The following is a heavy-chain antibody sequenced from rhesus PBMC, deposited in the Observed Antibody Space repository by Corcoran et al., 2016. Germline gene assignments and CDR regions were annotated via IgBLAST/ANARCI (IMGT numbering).Heavy chain of an antibody. CDR2: IRSDVST. CDR1: GFTFNNYT. Sequence: EVQLVESGGGLAKPGGSLRLSCAASGFTFNNYTMHWVRQAPGKGLEWVSAIRSDVSTSYADSVKCRFTISRDNSTNALSLQMNSLRAEDTAVYYCTKDLESSYYGDYWGQGVLVTVSS. D-gene: IGHD3-16*01. CDR3: TKDLESSYYGDY. V-gene: IGHV3-103*01. J-gene: IGHJ4*01.